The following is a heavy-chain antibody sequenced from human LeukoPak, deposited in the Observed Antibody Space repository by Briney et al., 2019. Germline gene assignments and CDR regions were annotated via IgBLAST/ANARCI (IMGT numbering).Heavy chain of an antibody. CDR1: RYSISSGYH. V-gene: IGHV4-38-2*01. CDR3: ARVSGYYYYYMDV. D-gene: IGHD6-25*01. J-gene: IGHJ6*03. CDR2: IYHSGST. Sequence: PSETLSLTCAVSRYSISSGYHWGWIRQPPGKRLEWIGKIYHSGSTYYNPSLKSRVTISVDTSKNQFSLTLRYVTAADTAFYYCARVSGYYYYYMDVWGKGITVTVSS.